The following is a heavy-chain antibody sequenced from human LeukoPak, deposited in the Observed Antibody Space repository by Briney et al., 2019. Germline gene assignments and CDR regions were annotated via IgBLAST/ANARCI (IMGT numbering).Heavy chain of an antibody. Sequence: PGGSLRLSCAASGFTFSGYEMNWVRQAPGKGLEWVSYISSSGNTIDYADSVKGRFTISRDNATNSLYLQMKSLRAEDTAVYYCARERGSSFDYWGQGTLVTVSS. V-gene: IGHV3-48*03. CDR3: ARERGSSFDY. D-gene: IGHD1-26*01. CDR2: ISSSGNTI. CDR1: GFTFSGYE. J-gene: IGHJ4*02.